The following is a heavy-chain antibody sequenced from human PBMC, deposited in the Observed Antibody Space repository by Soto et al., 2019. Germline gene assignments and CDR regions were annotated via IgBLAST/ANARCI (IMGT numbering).Heavy chain of an antibody. Sequence: QVQIVQSGPEEKSPGASVKLSCTTSGYIFADYAIHWVRQAPGQGLEWVGWIKADNGDTRYSPKFXXRXXITRDISASTSYMELSDLRSADTAVFFCATSDWAWWGRGTLITVSS. CDR1: GYIFADYA. CDR3: ATSDWAW. D-gene: IGHD3-9*01. CDR2: IKADNGDT. V-gene: IGHV1-3*05. J-gene: IGHJ4*02.